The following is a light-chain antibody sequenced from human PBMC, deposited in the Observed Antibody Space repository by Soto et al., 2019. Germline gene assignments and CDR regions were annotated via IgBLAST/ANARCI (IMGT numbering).Light chain of an antibody. Sequence: QSVLTQPPSVSGAPGQRVTISCIGSSSNIGAGYDVHWYQQLPGTAPKLLIYGNSNRPSGVPDRFSGSKSGTSASLAITGLQAEDEADYYCQYYDSSLSGSVFGGGTKVTVL. CDR3: QYYDSSLSGSV. V-gene: IGLV1-40*01. CDR1: SSNIGAGYD. J-gene: IGLJ3*02. CDR2: GNS.